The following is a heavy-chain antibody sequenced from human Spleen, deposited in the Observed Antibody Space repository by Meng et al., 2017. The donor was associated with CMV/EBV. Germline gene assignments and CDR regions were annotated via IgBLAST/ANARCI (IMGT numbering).Heavy chain of an antibody. CDR2: INHSGST. CDR1: GGSFSGYY. D-gene: IGHD4-11*01. CDR3: ARAPTETKEPFDY. Sequence: VQLQGWGAGLLKPSETLSLTCAVYGGSFSGYYWSWIRQPPGKGLEWIGEINHSGSTNYNPSLKSRVTISVDTSKNQFSLKLSSVTAADTAVYYCARAPTETKEPFDYWGQGTLVTVSS. J-gene: IGHJ4*02. V-gene: IGHV4-34*01.